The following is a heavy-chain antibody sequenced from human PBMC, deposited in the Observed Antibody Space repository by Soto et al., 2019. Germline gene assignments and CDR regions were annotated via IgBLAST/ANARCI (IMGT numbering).Heavy chain of an antibody. Sequence: SETLSLTCTVSGGSVSSGSYYWSWIRQHPGRGLEWIGYIYYTGNTYYNPSLKSRLAISVDTSKNQFSLKLTSVTAADTAVYYCASDPRSAYFHDRWGVGTLVTVS. D-gene: IGHD3-3*01. J-gene: IGHJ5*02. CDR1: GGSVSSGSYY. CDR2: IYYTGNT. V-gene: IGHV4-31*03. CDR3: ASDPRSAYFHDR.